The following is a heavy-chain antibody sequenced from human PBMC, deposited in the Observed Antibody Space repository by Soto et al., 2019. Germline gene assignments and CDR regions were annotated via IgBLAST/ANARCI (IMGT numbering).Heavy chain of an antibody. D-gene: IGHD3-3*01. CDR2: ISSSSSTI. CDR1: GFTFSSYS. J-gene: IGHJ6*02. Sequence: PGGSLRLSCAASGFTFSSYSMNWVRQAPGKGLEWVSYISSSSSTIYYADSVKGRFTISRDNAKNSLYLQMNSLRDEDTAVYYCARDLLPPSYVGNDFWSGYYKGPYYYGMDVWGQGTTVTVSS. CDR3: ARDLLPPSYVGNDFWSGYYKGPYYYGMDV. V-gene: IGHV3-48*02.